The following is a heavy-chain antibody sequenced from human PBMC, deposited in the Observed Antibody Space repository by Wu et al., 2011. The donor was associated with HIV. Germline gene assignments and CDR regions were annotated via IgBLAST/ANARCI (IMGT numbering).Heavy chain of an antibody. J-gene: IGHJ6*03. V-gene: IGHV1-2*02. D-gene: IGHD2-2*01. CDR1: GYTFTAYY. CDR2: INPNSGGT. CDR3: ARAPAATYYMDV. Sequence: QVQLVQSGAEVKKPGASVKVSCKASGYTFTAYYMHWLRQAPGQGLEWMGWINPNSGGTSYAQKFQGRVTMTRDASISTAYMELSRLRSDDTAMYYCARAPAATYYMDVWGKGTTVTVSS.